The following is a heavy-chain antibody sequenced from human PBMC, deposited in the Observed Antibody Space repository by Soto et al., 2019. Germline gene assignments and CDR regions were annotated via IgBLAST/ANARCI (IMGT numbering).Heavy chain of an antibody. CDR2: IGAARDP. V-gene: IGHV3-13*05. Sequence: LRLSCATSGFTFSNFDMHWVRQVPGKGLEWVSAIGAARDPYYLGSVKGRFTISRENAKNSVYLQMNDLRAGDSAVYYCARAYTGRLPRRADYYYAMDVWGQGTTVTLSS. CDR1: GFTFSNFD. D-gene: IGHD2-2*02. CDR3: ARAYTGRLPRRADYYYAMDV. J-gene: IGHJ6*02.